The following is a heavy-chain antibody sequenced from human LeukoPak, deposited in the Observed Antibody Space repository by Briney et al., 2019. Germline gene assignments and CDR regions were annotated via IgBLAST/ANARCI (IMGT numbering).Heavy chain of an antibody. CDR3: ARSRWPLYAFDI. CDR2: ISSNGGST. D-gene: IGHD4-23*01. Sequence: PGGSLRLSCAASGFTFSSYAMHWVRQAPGKGLEYVSAISSNGGSTYYANSVKGRFTISRDNSKNTLYLQMGSLRAEDMAVYYCARSRWPLYAFDIWGQGTMVTVSS. V-gene: IGHV3-64*01. CDR1: GFTFSSYA. J-gene: IGHJ3*02.